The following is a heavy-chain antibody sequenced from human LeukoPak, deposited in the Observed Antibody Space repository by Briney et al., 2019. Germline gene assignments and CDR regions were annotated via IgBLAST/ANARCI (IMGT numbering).Heavy chain of an antibody. Sequence: GGSLRLSCAASGFTFSNYCMSWVRQAPGKGLEWVANINQDGSEKYYVDSVKGRFTISRDNAKNSLYLQMNSVRAADTAVYSCARRRGRGCFDYWGQGTLVTVSS. V-gene: IGHV3-7*03. CDR3: ARRRGRGCFDY. CDR2: INQDGSEK. D-gene: IGHD6-19*01. J-gene: IGHJ4*02. CDR1: GFTFSNYC.